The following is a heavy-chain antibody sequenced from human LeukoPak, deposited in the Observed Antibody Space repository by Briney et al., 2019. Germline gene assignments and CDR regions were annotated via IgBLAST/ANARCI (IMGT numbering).Heavy chain of an antibody. J-gene: IGHJ4*02. CDR2: ISGSGGST. CDR1: RFTFSSYA. D-gene: IGHD6-19*01. V-gene: IGHV3-23*01. CDR3: AKVTGYSSGWYDY. Sequence: GGSLRLSCVASRFTFSSYAMSWVRQAPGKGLEWVSAISGSGGSTYYADSVKGRFTISRDNSKNTLYLQMNSLRAEDTAVYYCAKVTGYSSGWYDYWGQGTLVTVSS.